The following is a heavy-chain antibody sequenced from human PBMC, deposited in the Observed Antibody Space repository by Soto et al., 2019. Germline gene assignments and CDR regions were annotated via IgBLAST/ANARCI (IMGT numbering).Heavy chain of an antibody. D-gene: IGHD6-13*01. V-gene: IGHV4-59*01. J-gene: IGHJ4*02. CDR1: GGSMRNYF. Sequence: SETLSLTCTVSGGSMRNYFWTWIRQPPGKGLEWIGYIHYSGTTSFFPSYNPSLRSRVTISEDTSKNQFSLKLLSVTAAGTAVYFCAAGEASSRNLAPYYLDFWGQGTLVTVSS. CDR3: AAGEASSRNLAPYYLDF. CDR2: IHYSGTT.